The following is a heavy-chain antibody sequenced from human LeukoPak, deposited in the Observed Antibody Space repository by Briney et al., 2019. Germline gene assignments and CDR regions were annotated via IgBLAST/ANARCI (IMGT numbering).Heavy chain of an antibody. D-gene: IGHD4-17*01. CDR3: ARVPTVTFFDY. V-gene: IGHV4-4*02. CDR2: IYYRGST. J-gene: IGHJ4*02. CDR1: GGSINSNYA. Sequence: SGTLSLTCSVSGGSINSNYAWTWVRQPPGKGLEWIGEIYYRGSTIYNPSLKSRITISVDKSKNQFSLKLNSVTAADTAVYYCARVPTVTFFDYWGQGTLVTVSS.